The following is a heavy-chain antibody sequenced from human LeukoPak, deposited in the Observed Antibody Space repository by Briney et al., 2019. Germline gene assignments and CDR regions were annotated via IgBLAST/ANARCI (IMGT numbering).Heavy chain of an antibody. CDR3: ARGGPDPGIAAAGTTFDY. V-gene: IGHV4-4*07. D-gene: IGHD6-13*01. J-gene: IGHJ4*02. Sequence: SETLSLTCTVSGGSLSSYYWSWIRQPAGKGLEWIGRIYTSGSTNYNPSLKSRVTMSVDTSKNQFSLKLSSVTAADTAVYYCARGGPDPGIAAAGTTFDYWGQGTLVTVSS. CDR2: IYTSGST. CDR1: GGSLSSYY.